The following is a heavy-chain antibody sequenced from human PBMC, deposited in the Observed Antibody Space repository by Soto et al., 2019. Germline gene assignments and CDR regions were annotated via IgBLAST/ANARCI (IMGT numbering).Heavy chain of an antibody. V-gene: IGHV2-5*02. CDR2: IYWDDDE. Sequence: QITLKESGPTLVKPTQTLTLTCTFSGFSLSTTAEGVVWIRQPPGKALEWLALIYWDDDERYSPSLKSRLTITKDTSKNQVVLTMTNVDPVDTATYYCAHGSCSSADCYPNPYLDYWGQGILVTVSS. CDR3: AHGSCSSADCYPNPYLDY. CDR1: GFSLSTTAEG. J-gene: IGHJ4*02. D-gene: IGHD2-2*01.